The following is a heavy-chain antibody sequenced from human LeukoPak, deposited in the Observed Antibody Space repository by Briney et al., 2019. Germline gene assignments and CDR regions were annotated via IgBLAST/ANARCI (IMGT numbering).Heavy chain of an antibody. CDR2: IYYTGST. D-gene: IGHD6-13*01. V-gene: IGHV4-59*12. Sequence: PSETLSLTCTVSGGSISSYYWNWLRQPPGKGLEWIGYIYYTGSTDYNPSLKSRVAISVDTSKNQFSLKLNSVTAADTAVYYCARRGSAYSSHDMIIVGYFDLWGRGTLVTVSS. CDR1: GGSISSYY. J-gene: IGHJ2*01. CDR3: ARRGSAYSSHDMIIVGYFDL.